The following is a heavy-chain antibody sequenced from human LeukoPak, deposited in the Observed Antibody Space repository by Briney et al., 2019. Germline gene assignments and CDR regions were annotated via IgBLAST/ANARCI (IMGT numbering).Heavy chain of an antibody. CDR2: IIPMLGTA. J-gene: IGHJ3*02. V-gene: IGHV1-69*05. CDR3: ARSSIAAEGAFDI. CDR1: GGAFSNYG. Sequence: ASVKVSCKASGGAFSNYGISWVRQAPGQGLEWMGGIIPMLGTANYAQRFQGRVTITTDESTGTAYMELSSLRSEDTAVYYCARSSIAAEGAFDIWGQGTMVTVSS. D-gene: IGHD6-6*01.